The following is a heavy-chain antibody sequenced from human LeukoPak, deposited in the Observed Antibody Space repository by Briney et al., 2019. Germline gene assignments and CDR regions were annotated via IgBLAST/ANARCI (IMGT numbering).Heavy chain of an antibody. V-gene: IGHV1-69*13. D-gene: IGHD1-1*01. CDR1: GCTFSSYA. CDR2: IIPIFGTA. CDR3: ARGLQLERNNWFDP. J-gene: IGHJ5*02. Sequence: AVKVSCKASGCTFSSYAISWVRQAPGQGHDWMGVIIPIFGTANYAQKFQGRVTITADEFSSTAYMEQSSLRSEDTAGYYCARGLQLERNNWFDPWGQGTLVSVPS.